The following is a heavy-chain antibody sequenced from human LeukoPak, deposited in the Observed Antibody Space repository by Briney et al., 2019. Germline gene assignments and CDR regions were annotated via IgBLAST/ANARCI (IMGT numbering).Heavy chain of an antibody. CDR1: GFTFSSYW. J-gene: IGHJ4*02. Sequence: GGSLRLSCAASGFTFSSYWMSWVRQAPGKGLEWVATIKYDGSDKYYVDSVKGRSTISRDNAKNSLYLQMNSLSGEDTAVYFCARPSFSSGSYFDHWGQGTLVTVSS. D-gene: IGHD6-19*01. V-gene: IGHV3-7*01. CDR2: IKYDGSDK. CDR3: ARPSFSSGSYFDH.